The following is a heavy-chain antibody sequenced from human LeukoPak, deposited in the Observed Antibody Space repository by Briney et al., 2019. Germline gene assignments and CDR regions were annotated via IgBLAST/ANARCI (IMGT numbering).Heavy chain of an antibody. Sequence: GGSLRLSCAASGFTFSSYAMHWVRQAPGKGLEWVAVISYDGSNKYYADSVKGRFTISRDNSKNTLYLQMSSLRAEDTAVYYCARDVFCSGGIGYWGRGTLVTVSS. D-gene: IGHD3-10*02. V-gene: IGHV3-30-3*01. CDR2: ISYDGSNK. CDR1: GFTFSSYA. J-gene: IGHJ2*01. CDR3: ARDVFCSGGIGY.